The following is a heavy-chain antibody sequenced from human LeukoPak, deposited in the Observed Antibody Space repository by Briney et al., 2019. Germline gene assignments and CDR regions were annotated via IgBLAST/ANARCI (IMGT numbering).Heavy chain of an antibody. J-gene: IGHJ6*03. D-gene: IGHD3-16*01. V-gene: IGHV3-23*01. CDR1: GFTFTTYA. CDR2: ISGTGGST. Sequence: GGSLRLFCAAAGFTFTTYAMSCVRQAPGKGLVWVSAISGTGGSTYNADSVKGQFTISRDNSKNTQYLQMNSLRAEDTAVYYRAKGFGDYYYYYMDLWGKGTTVTVSS. CDR3: AKGFGDYYYYYMDL.